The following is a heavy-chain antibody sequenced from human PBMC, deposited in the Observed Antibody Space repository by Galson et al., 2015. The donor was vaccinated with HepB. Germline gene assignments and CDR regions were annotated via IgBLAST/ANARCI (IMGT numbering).Heavy chain of an antibody. V-gene: IGHV5-51*01. CDR3: ARGIVVVTATPTELDY. CDR1: GYSFTSYW. D-gene: IGHD2-21*02. CDR2: IYPGDSDT. J-gene: IGHJ4*02. Sequence: QSGAEVKKPGESLKISCKGSGYSFTSYWIGWVRQMPGKGLEWMGIIYPGDSDTRYSPSFQGQVTISADKSISTAYLQWSSLKASDTAMYYCARGIVVVTATPTELDYWGQGTLVTVSS.